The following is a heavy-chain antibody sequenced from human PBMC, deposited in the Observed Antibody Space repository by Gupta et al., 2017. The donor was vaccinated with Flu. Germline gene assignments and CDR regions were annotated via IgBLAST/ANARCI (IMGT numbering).Heavy chain of an antibody. D-gene: IGHD6-13*01. Sequence: EVQLVESGGGFVKPGGSLRLSCVASGFTFRNYWMHWVRQVPGKGLMWLSRISSDGGSTSHAASVKGRFTISSDSAKNTVYLQMNSLRAEDTAVYYCATVYEIPAAAPFDNWGQGALVTVSS. CDR2: ISSDGGST. J-gene: IGHJ4*02. CDR1: GFTFRNYW. V-gene: IGHV3-74*01. CDR3: ATVYEIPAAAPFDN.